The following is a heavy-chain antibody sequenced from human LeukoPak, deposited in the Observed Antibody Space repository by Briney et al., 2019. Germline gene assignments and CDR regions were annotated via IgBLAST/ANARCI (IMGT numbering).Heavy chain of an antibody. CDR3: AKDNARREYYSYYYMDV. V-gene: IGHV3-30*04. Sequence: PGRSLTLSCAPSGFTFSSYAMHWVRQAPGKGLEWVAFIQYDGSNKYYADSVKGRFTISRDNSKNTLYLQMNSLRAEDTAVYYCAKDNARREYYSYYYMDVWGKGTTVTIPS. D-gene: IGHD1-26*01. J-gene: IGHJ6*03. CDR1: GFTFSSYA. CDR2: IQYDGSNK.